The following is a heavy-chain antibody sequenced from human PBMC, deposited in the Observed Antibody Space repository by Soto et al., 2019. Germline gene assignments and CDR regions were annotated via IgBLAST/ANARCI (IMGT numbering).Heavy chain of an antibody. CDR3: AKDQERDTVTHFDY. Sequence: GGSLRLSCAASGFTFSSYGMHWVRQAPGKGLEWVAVISYDGSNKYYADSVKGRFTISRDNSKNTLYLQMNSLRAEETAVYYCAKDQERDTVTHFDYWGQGTLVTVSS. CDR1: GFTFSSYG. V-gene: IGHV3-30*18. CDR2: ISYDGSNK. J-gene: IGHJ4*02. D-gene: IGHD4-17*01.